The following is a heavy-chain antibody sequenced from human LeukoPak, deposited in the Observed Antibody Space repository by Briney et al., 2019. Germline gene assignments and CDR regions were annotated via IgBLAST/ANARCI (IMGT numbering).Heavy chain of an antibody. J-gene: IGHJ5*02. V-gene: IGHV3-23*01. CDR3: AKDPLVYSSGWLTRFDP. CDR2: ISNSGGTT. D-gene: IGHD6-19*01. Sequence: PSETLSLTCAVYGDSLSGYYWSWVRQAPGKGLEWVSGISNSGGTTYYADSVKGRFTISRDNSKNTLYLQMNSLRAEDTAVYYCAKDPLVYSSGWLTRFDPWGQGTLVTVSS. CDR1: GDSLSGYY.